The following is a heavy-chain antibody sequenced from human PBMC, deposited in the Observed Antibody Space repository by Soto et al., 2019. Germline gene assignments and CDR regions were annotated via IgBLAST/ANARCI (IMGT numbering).Heavy chain of an antibody. CDR3: AREELFTNYYYYGMDV. CDR2: INPNSGGT. D-gene: IGHD1-7*01. V-gene: IGHV1-2*04. Sequence: ASVKVSCKASGYTFTGYYMHWVRQAPGQGLEWMGWINPNSGGTNYAQKFQGWVTMTRDTSISTAYMELSRLRSDDTAVYYCAREELFTNYYYYGMDVWGQGTTVTVSS. CDR1: GYTFTGYY. J-gene: IGHJ6*02.